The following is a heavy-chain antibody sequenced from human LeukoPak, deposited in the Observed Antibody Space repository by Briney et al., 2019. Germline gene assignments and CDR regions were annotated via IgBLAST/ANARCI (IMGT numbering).Heavy chain of an antibody. CDR2: INPNSGGT. D-gene: IGHD3-22*01. Sequence: ASVKVSCKASGYTFTGYYMHWVRQAPGQGLEWMGWINPNSGGTNYAQKFQGRVTMTRDTSISTAYMELSRLRSDDTAVYYCAREDSSGYYYADDAFDIWGQGTMLTVSS. J-gene: IGHJ3*02. CDR1: GYTFTGYY. V-gene: IGHV1-2*02. CDR3: AREDSSGYYYADDAFDI.